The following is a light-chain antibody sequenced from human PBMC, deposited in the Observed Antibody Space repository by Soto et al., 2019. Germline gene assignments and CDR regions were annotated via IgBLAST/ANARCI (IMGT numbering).Light chain of an antibody. Sequence: EVVLTQSPGTLSLSPGARATLSCRASQSVNDNHLAWYQQKGGQAPRLLIYGASTRATGVPERFSGSGFGTAYNLIINRLEPEDFALYSCQLHGGSPPGGTFGPGTTVEI. CDR2: GAS. V-gene: IGKV3-20*01. CDR1: QSVNDNH. CDR3: QLHGGSPPGGT. J-gene: IGKJ3*01.